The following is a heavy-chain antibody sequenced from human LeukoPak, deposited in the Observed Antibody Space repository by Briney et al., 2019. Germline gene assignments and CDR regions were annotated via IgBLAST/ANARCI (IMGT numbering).Heavy chain of an antibody. Sequence: ASVKVSCKASGYTFTGYYMHWVRQAPGQGLEWMGWINPNSGGTNYAQKFQGRVTMTRDTSISTAYMELSRLRSDDTAVYYCARDAFEWILFQRGALDIWGQGTMVTVSS. D-gene: IGHD3-3*01. CDR1: GYTFTGYY. J-gene: IGHJ3*02. CDR3: ARDAFEWILFQRGALDI. V-gene: IGHV1-2*02. CDR2: INPNSGGT.